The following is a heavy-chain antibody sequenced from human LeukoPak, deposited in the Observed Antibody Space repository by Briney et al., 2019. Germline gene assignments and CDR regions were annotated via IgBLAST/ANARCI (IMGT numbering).Heavy chain of an antibody. Sequence: SETLSLTCAVYGGSFSGYYWSWIRQPPGNGLEWIGEINHSGSTNYNPSLKSRVTISVDTSKNQFSLKLSSVTAADTAVYYCARGRGYGGQKSYVYWGQGTLVTVSS. D-gene: IGHD4-23*01. J-gene: IGHJ4*02. V-gene: IGHV4-34*01. CDR3: ARGRGYGGQKSYVY. CDR1: GGSFSGYY. CDR2: INHSGST.